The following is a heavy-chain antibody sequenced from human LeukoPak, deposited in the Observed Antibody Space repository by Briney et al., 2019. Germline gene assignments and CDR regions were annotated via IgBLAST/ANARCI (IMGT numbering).Heavy chain of an antibody. D-gene: IGHD1-26*01. CDR2: ISSSGGTT. J-gene: IGHJ3*02. Sequence: GGSLRLSCAASGFTFSSYAMSWVRQAPGKGLEWVSTISSSGGTTYYAGSVKGQFTISRDNSKKTLYLQMNSLRAEDTAVYYCAKGRSDSYYDAFDIWGQGTMVTVSS. CDR3: AKGRSDSYYDAFDI. CDR1: GFTFSSYA. V-gene: IGHV3-23*01.